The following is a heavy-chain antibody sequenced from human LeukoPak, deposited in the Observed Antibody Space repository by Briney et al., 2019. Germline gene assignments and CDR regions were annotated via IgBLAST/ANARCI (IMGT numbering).Heavy chain of an antibody. D-gene: IGHD6-13*01. CDR3: ASSSSWYSSFGYSDY. V-gene: IGHV4-59*01. CDR1: GGSISSYY. CDR2: IYYSGST. Sequence: SETLSLTCTVSGGSISSYYWSWIRQPPGKGLEWIGYIYYSGSTNYNPSLKSRVTISVDTSKNQFSLKLSSVTAADTAVYYCASSSSWYSSFGYSDYWGQGTLVTVSS. J-gene: IGHJ4*02.